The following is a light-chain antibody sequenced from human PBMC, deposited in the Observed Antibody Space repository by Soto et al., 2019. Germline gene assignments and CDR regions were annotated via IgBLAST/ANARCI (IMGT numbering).Light chain of an antibody. CDR1: QSVSIK. Sequence: EIVLTQSPGTLSLSPGERATLSCRASQSVSIKLAWYQQKPGQAPRLLIFAASSRASGIPDRFSGSGSGTDFTLTISRLEPEDFALFYCQYHGSSPITFGQGTRLEIK. J-gene: IGKJ5*01. CDR3: QYHGSSPIT. CDR2: AAS. V-gene: IGKV3-20*01.